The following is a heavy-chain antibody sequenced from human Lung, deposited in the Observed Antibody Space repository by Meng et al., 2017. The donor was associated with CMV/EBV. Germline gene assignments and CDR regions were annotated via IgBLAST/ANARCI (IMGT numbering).Heavy chain of an antibody. CDR3: AREREELITTFGVATSSRYGMDV. CDR1: GFTFSRHS. J-gene: IGHJ6*02. CDR2: IRSSSRYI. D-gene: IGHD3-3*01. V-gene: IGHV3-21*01. Sequence: SCAASGFTFSRHSMNWVRQAPGKGLEWVSSIRSSSRYIYYTDSVKGRFTISTDNAKTSLYLQMNSLRAEDTAVYYCAREREELITTFGVATSSRYGMDVXGQGTTVTVSS.